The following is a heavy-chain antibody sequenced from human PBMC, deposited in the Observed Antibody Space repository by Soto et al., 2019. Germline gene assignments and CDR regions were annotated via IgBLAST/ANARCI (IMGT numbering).Heavy chain of an antibody. CDR3: AKDMGVYYDFWSGSYYYYGMDV. D-gene: IGHD3-3*01. CDR2: ISWNSGSI. CDR1: GFTFDDYA. V-gene: IGHV3-9*01. J-gene: IGHJ6*02. Sequence: GGSLRLSCAASGFTFDDYAMHWVRQAPGKGLEWVSGISWNSGSIGYADSVKGRFTISRDNAKNSLYLQMNSLRAEDTALYYCAKDMGVYYDFWSGSYYYYGMDVWGQGTTVTVSS.